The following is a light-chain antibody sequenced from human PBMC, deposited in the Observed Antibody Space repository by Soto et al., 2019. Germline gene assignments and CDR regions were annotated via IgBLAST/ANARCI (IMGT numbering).Light chain of an antibody. CDR3: QQANSFSGLT. V-gene: IGKV1-12*01. Sequence: DIQMTQSPSSVSASIGERVTITCRASQGINNWLAWYQQKPGKAPKLLIYAAASLQSGVPSRFSGSGFGTDFTLTISSLQPEDFATYYCQQANSFSGLTFGGGTKVEIK. J-gene: IGKJ4*01. CDR2: AAA. CDR1: QGINNW.